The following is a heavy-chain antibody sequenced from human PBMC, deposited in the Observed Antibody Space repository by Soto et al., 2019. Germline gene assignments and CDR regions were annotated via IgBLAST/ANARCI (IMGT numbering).Heavy chain of an antibody. J-gene: IGHJ4*02. CDR1: GYTFTSYY. Sequence: QVQLVQSGAEVKKPGASVKVSCKASGYTFTSYYMHWVRQAPGQGLEWMGIINPSGGSTSYAQKLQGRVTMTRDTSTSTVYMELSSLRSEDTAVYYCARGQYDFWSGYLYYFDYWGQGTLVTVSS. D-gene: IGHD3-3*01. CDR2: INPSGGST. CDR3: ARGQYDFWSGYLYYFDY. V-gene: IGHV1-46*03.